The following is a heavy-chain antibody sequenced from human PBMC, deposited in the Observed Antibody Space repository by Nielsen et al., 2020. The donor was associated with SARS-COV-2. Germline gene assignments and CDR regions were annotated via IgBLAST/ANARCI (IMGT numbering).Heavy chain of an antibody. CDR2: ISAYNGNT. V-gene: IGHV1-18*04. D-gene: IGHD6-19*01. J-gene: IGHJ6*02. Sequence: ASVKVSCKASGYTFTSYYMHWVRQAPGQGLEWMGWISAYNGNTNYAQKLQGRVTMTTDTSTSTAYMELRSLRSDDTAVYYCARDVPVSTGSGWDYGMDVWGQGTTVTVSS. CDR3: ARDVPVSTGSGWDYGMDV. CDR1: GYTFTSYY.